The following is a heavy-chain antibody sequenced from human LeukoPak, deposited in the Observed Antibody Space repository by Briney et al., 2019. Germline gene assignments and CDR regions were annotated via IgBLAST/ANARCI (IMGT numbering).Heavy chain of an antibody. D-gene: IGHD3-22*01. CDR3: ARGRYDSSGSYSLFDY. CDR2: IRYDGSNK. V-gene: IGHV3-30*02. Sequence: PGGSLRLSCAASGFTFSSYGMHWVRQAPGKGLEWVAFIRYDGSNKYYADSVKGRFTISRDNSKNTLYLQMNSLRAEDTAVYYCARGRYDSSGSYSLFDYWGQGTLVTVSS. J-gene: IGHJ4*02. CDR1: GFTFSSYG.